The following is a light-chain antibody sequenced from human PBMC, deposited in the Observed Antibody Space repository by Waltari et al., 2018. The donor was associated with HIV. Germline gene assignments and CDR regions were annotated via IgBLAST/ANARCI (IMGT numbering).Light chain of an antibody. CDR3: STWDNSLSHWV. CDR2: RND. J-gene: IGLJ3*02. CDR1: ISNLGGNF. Sequence: QSVVTQPPSASGTPGQNISISCSGDISNLGGNFVYWYQQRPGTAPRLLIYRNDQRPLGVPDRFSGSKSATSASLAISGLRSEDEGDYHCSTWDNSLSHWVFGGGTKVTVL. V-gene: IGLV1-47*01.